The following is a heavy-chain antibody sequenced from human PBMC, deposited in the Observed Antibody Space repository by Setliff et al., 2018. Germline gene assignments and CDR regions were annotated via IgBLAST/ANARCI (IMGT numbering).Heavy chain of an antibody. D-gene: IGHD3-22*01. V-gene: IGHV4-38-2*01. CDR3: ARGETYYYDSSGYEGKYYFDY. J-gene: IGHJ4*02. Sequence: PSETLSLTCAVSGYSISSGYYGGWIRQPPGKGLEWIGSIYHSGSTYYNPSLKSRVTISVDTSKNQFSLKLSSVTAADTAVYYCARGETYYYDSSGYEGKYYFDYWGQGTLVTVSS. CDR2: IYHSGST. CDR1: GYSISSGYY.